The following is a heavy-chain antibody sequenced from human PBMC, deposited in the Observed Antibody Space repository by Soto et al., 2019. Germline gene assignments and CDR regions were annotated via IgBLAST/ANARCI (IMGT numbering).Heavy chain of an antibody. CDR1: GVSISDYH. D-gene: IGHD3-10*01. CDR3: AREGLTTARGVSHESFDV. J-gene: IGHJ3*01. V-gene: IGHV4-59*01. Sequence: SETLSLTCAVSGVSISDYHWSWIRQPPGKGLEWIGYIYYSGTTNYNPSLQSRVTISVDTSNKLSLRLTSVTAADTAVYYCAREGLTTARGVSHESFDVWGHGTMVTVSS. CDR2: IYYSGTT.